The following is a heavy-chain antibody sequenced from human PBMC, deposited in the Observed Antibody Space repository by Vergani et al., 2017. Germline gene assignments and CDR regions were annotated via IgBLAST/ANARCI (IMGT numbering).Heavy chain of an antibody. CDR2: IYYSGST. CDR1: GGSISSYY. CDR3: AREVWGNDYDYYYMDV. V-gene: IGHV4-59*01. J-gene: IGHJ6*03. D-gene: IGHD3-16*01. Sequence: QVQLQESGPGLVKPSETLSLTCTVSGGSISSYYWSWIRQPPGKGLEWIGYIYYSGSTNYNPSLKSRVTISVDTSKNQFSLKLSSVTAADTAVYYCAREVWGNDYDYYYMDVWGKGTTVTVSS.